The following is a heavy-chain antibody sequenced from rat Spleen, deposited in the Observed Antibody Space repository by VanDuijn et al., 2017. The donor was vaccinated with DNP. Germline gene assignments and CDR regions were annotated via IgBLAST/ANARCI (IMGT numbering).Heavy chain of an antibody. CDR1: GFNFNDYW. V-gene: IGHV4-2*01. CDR2: INKDSSII. D-gene: IGHD1-4*01. Sequence: EVKLVESGGGLVQPGRSLKLSCAASGFNFNDYWMGWVRQAPGKGLEWIGEINKDSSIINYTPSLKDKFSISRDNAQNTLYLQMSKLGSEDTGIYYGATRGDGYDNWFAYWGQGTLVTVSS. J-gene: IGHJ3*01. CDR3: ATRGDGYDNWFAY.